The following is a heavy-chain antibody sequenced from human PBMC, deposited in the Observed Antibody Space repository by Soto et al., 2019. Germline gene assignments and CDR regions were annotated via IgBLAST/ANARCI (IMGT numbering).Heavy chain of an antibody. CDR2: INPNSGDT. J-gene: IGHJ6*02. D-gene: IGHD1-7*01. V-gene: IGHV1-2*04. CDR3: ARRGYNLNYGGVYYYYGMDV. Sequence: QVQLVQSGAEVKKPGASVKVSCKASGYTFTGYYMHWVRQAPGQGLEWMGWINPNSGDTDYAQKFQGWVTMTRDTSISTAYMELSRLRSDDTAVYYCARRGYNLNYGGVYYYYGMDVWGQGTTVTVSS. CDR1: GYTFTGYY.